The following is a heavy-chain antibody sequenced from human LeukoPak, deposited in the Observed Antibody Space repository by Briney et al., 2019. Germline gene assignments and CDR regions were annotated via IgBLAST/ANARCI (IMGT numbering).Heavy chain of an antibody. Sequence: SQTLSLTCTVSGGSISSGDYYWSWIRQPPGKGLEWIGYIYYSGSTNYNPSLKSRVTISVDTSKNQFSLKLSSVTAADTAVYYCASQSPLGDNWFDPWGQGTLVTVSS. V-gene: IGHV4-30-4*01. CDR3: ASQSPLGDNWFDP. D-gene: IGHD3-16*01. CDR1: GGSISSGDYY. CDR2: IYYSGST. J-gene: IGHJ5*02.